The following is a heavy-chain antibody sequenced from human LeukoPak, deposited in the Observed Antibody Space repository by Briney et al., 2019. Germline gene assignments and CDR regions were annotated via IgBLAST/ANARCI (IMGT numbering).Heavy chain of an antibody. CDR3: ARDEGSGYDSLDY. V-gene: IGHV1-18*01. J-gene: IGHJ4*02. Sequence: ASVKVSCKASGYTFSNYGFSWVRQAPGQGLEWMGWISVYNSNTNYAQKFQGRVTMTTDTSTRTAFMELRSLRSDDTAVYFCARDEGSGYDSLDYWGQGTLVTVSS. CDR2: ISVYNSNT. D-gene: IGHD5-12*01. CDR1: GYTFSNYG.